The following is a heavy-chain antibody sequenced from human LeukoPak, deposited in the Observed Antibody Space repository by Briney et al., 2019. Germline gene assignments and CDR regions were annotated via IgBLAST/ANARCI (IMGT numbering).Heavy chain of an antibody. J-gene: IGHJ4*02. V-gene: IGHV3-53*01. CDR2: IYSGGST. D-gene: IGHD2-21*01. CDR3: VSDILRNFDY. CDR1: GFTVNNNY. Sequence: PGGSLRLSCAVSGFTVNNNYMSWVRQATGKGLEWVSIIYSGGSTKYADSVKGRITIARDTSKNSLYLQMNSLNAEDSAVYYCVSDILRNFDYWGQGTLVTVSS.